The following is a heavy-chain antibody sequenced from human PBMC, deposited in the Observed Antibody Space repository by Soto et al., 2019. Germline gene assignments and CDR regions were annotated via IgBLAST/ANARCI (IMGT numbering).Heavy chain of an antibody. J-gene: IGHJ4*02. CDR1: EFTFSSYG. V-gene: IGHV3-30*03. Sequence: QVQLVESGGGVVQPGRSLTLSCAASEFTFSSYGIHWVRQAPGKGLEWVAIISYDGNNKQYADSVKGRFTISRDNSKSTVHLQMNSLRVEDTAVYYCARDTYYHDSSGYYVFDYWGRGTLVPVSS. CDR2: ISYDGNNK. D-gene: IGHD3-22*01. CDR3: ARDTYYHDSSGYYVFDY.